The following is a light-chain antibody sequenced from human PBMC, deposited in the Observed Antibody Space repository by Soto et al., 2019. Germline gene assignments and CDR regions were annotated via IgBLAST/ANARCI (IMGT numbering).Light chain of an antibody. CDR3: QQYGSSSFT. Sequence: EMVLTQSPGTLSLSPGERATLSCRASQSVTSNFLAWYQQKPGQAPSLLIYGASTRATGIPDRFSGRGSGTDFTLTINSLEPEDFAVYYCQQYGSSSFTFGPGTKVDI. CDR1: QSVTSNF. V-gene: IGKV3-20*01. CDR2: GAS. J-gene: IGKJ3*01.